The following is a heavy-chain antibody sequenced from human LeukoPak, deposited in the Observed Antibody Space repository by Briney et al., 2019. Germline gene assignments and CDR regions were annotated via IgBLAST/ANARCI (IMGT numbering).Heavy chain of an antibody. J-gene: IGHJ6*03. D-gene: IGHD3-10*01. CDR1: GYAFTSYD. CDR3: ARAVSMVRGGITYYYYMDV. V-gene: IGHV1-8*01. Sequence: ASVKVSCKASGYAFTSYDINWVRQAPGQGLEWMGWMNPNSGNTGYAQKFQGRVTMTGSTSISTAFMELSSLRSEDTAVYYCARAVSMVRGGITYYYYMDVWGKGTTVTVSS. CDR2: MNPNSGNT.